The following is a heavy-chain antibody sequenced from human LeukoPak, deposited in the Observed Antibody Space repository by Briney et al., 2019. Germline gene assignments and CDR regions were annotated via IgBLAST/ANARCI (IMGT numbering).Heavy chain of an antibody. CDR3: ARHAKRDMVVEGEFDP. Sequence: SETLSPTCAVSGYSISSGYYWGWIRQPPGKGLEWIGSIYHSGSTYYNPSLKSRVTISVDTSKNQFSLKLSSVTAADTAVYYCARHAKRDMVVEGEFDPWGQGTLVTVSS. V-gene: IGHV4-38-2*01. D-gene: IGHD2-15*01. CDR2: IYHSGST. J-gene: IGHJ5*01. CDR1: GYSISSGYY.